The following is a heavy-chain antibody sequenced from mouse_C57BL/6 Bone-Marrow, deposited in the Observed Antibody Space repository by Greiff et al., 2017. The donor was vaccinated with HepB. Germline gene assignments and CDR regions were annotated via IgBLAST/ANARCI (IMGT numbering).Heavy chain of an antibody. V-gene: IGHV1-81*01. J-gene: IGHJ2*01. CDR3: ARSDYYGSSDY. Sequence: VQLQQSGAELARPGASVKLSCKASGYTFTSYGISWVKQRTGQGLEWIGVIYPRSGNTYYNEKFKGKATLTADKSSSTAYMGLRSLTSEDSAVYVCARSDYYGSSDYWGQGTTLTVSS. CDR1: GYTFTSYG. CDR2: IYPRSGNT. D-gene: IGHD1-1*01.